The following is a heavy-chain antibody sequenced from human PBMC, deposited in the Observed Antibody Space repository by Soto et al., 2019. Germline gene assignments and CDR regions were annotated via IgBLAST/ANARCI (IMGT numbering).Heavy chain of an antibody. CDR2: ISSSSSYI. CDR3: ARIQLGYDAFDI. J-gene: IGHJ3*02. D-gene: IGHD6-6*01. V-gene: IGHV3-21*01. Sequence: GSLRLSCAASGFTFSSYSMNWVRQAPGKGLEWVSSISSSSSYIYYADSVKGRFTISRDNAKNSLYLQMNSLRAEDTAVCYCARIQLGYDAFDIWGQGTMVTVSS. CDR1: GFTFSSYS.